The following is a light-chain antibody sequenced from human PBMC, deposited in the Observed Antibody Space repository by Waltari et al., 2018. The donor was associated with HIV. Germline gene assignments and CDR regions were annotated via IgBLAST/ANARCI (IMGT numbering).Light chain of an antibody. Sequence: DIVLTQSPDSLAVSLGERATINCQSSHNVLYSPNNKNYLAWFQQKPGQPPKLLIYWASIRESGVPDRFTGSGSGTDFTLTISSLQAEDVAVYYCQQYANTPWTFGRGTKVEIK. CDR3: QQYANTPWT. J-gene: IGKJ1*01. CDR1: HNVLYSPNNKNY. CDR2: WAS. V-gene: IGKV4-1*01.